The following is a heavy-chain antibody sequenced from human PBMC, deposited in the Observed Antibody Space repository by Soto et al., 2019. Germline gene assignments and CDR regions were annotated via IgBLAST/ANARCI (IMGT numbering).Heavy chain of an antibody. CDR2: ISAYNGNT. CDR3: ARLVTIFGVVTYYYYYYMDV. Sequence: GASVKVSCKSSGYTFTSYGISWVRQAPGQGLEWMGWISAYNGNTNYARKLQGRVTMTTDTSTSTAYMELRSLRSDDTAVYYCARLVTIFGVVTYYYYYYMDVWGKGTTVTVSS. D-gene: IGHD3-3*01. CDR1: GYTFTSYG. V-gene: IGHV1-18*01. J-gene: IGHJ6*03.